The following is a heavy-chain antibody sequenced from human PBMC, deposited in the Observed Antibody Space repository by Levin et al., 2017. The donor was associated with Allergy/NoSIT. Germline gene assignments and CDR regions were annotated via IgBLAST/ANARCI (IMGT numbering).Heavy chain of an antibody. CDR3: ARDGWGTTVTKGAFDI. D-gene: IGHD4-17*01. J-gene: IGHJ3*02. Sequence: SQTLSLTCTVSGGSISSYYWSWIRQPPGKGLEWIGYIYYSGSTNYNPSLKSRVTISVDTSKNQFSLKLSSVTAADTAVYYGARDGWGTTVTKGAFDIWGQGTMVTVSS. CDR2: IYYSGST. CDR1: GGSISSYY. V-gene: IGHV4-59*01.